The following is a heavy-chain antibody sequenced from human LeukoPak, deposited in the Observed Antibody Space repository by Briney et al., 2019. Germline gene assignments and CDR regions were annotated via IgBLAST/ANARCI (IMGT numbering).Heavy chain of an antibody. CDR3: ARSEDYYYDSPEDY. V-gene: IGHV1-69*04. Sequence: GSSVKVSCKASGGTFSNYAISWVRQAPGQGLEWMGRIIPILGIANYAQKFQGRVTITADKSTSTAYMELSSLRSEDTAVYYCARSEDYYYDSPEDYWGQGTLVTVSS. CDR1: GGTFSNYA. D-gene: IGHD3-22*01. CDR2: IIPILGIA. J-gene: IGHJ4*02.